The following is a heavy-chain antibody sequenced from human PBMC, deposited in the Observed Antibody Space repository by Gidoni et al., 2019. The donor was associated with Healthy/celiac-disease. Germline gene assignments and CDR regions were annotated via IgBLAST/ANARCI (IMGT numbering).Heavy chain of an antibody. CDR3: ARSLRFLEWLLFFGGWFDP. Sequence: QVQLQQWGAGLLKPSETLSLTCAVYGGSFSGYYWSWIRQPPGKGLERIGEINHSGSTNYNPSLKSRVTISVDTSKNQFSLKLSSVTAADTAVYYCARSLRFLEWLLFFGGWFDPWGQGTLVTVSS. V-gene: IGHV4-34*01. J-gene: IGHJ5*02. CDR1: GGSFSGYY. D-gene: IGHD3-3*01. CDR2: INHSGST.